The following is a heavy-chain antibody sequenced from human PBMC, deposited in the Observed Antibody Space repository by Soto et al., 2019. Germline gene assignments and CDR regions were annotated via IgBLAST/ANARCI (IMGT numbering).Heavy chain of an antibody. CDR1: GFTFSDYS. D-gene: IGHD2-2*03. V-gene: IGHV3-11*01. CDR2: ISRSGSDI. Sequence: GGSLRLSCAASGFTFSDYSMNWVRQAPGKGLGWVAYISRSGSDIYYADSVKGRFTISRDNAKNSLFLQMNSLRAEDTAVYYCATVGYCSSTSCQTRYYYYGMDVCGQGTTVTVS. CDR3: ATVGYCSSTSCQTRYYYYGMDV. J-gene: IGHJ6*02.